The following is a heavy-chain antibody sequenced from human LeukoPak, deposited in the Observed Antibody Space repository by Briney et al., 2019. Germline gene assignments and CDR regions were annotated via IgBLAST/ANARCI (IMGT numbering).Heavy chain of an antibody. J-gene: IGHJ5*02. V-gene: IGHV4-31*03. CDR1: GGSISSGAYY. Sequence: SQTLSLTCTVSGGSISSGAYYWSWIRQHPGKGLEWIGYVFNGGSTSYNPSLKSRFTISVDTSKNLFSLNLSSVTAADTAMYYCARSIPVPAPNQKGWFDPWGQGTLVTVSS. CDR3: ARSIPVPAPNQKGWFDP. CDR2: VFNGGST. D-gene: IGHD2-2*01.